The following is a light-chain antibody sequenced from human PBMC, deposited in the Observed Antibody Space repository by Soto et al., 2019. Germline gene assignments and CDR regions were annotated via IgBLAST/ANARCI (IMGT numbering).Light chain of an antibody. J-gene: IGLJ1*01. CDR1: SSNIGSNT. CDR3: AAWDDSLNGSYV. V-gene: IGLV1-44*01. Sequence: VLTHPPSASGTPGQRVTISCSGSSSNIGSNTVNWYQQLPGTAPKLLIYSNNQRPSGVPDRFPGSKSGTSASLAISGLQSEDEADYYCAAWDDSLNGSYVFGTGTKVTVL. CDR2: SNN.